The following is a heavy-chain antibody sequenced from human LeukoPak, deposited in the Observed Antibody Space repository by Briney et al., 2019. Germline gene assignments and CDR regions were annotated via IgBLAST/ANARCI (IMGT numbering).Heavy chain of an antibody. D-gene: IGHD3-16*01. V-gene: IGHV3-7*01. J-gene: IGHJ4*02. CDR3: ARRGPTGAIDD. CDR2: IKEDGSEK. Sequence: GGSLRLSCAASGFTFSSYWMSWVRQAPGKGLEWVANIKEDGSEKYYVDSVKGRFTISRDNAKNSLFLQMNSLRVEGTAVYFCARRGPTGAIDDWGQGTLVTVSS. CDR1: GFTFSSYW.